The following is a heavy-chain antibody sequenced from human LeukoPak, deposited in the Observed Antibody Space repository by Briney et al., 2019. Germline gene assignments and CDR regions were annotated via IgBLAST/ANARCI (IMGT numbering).Heavy chain of an antibody. CDR2: IHASGST. Sequence: SETLSLTCTVSGGSISTYYWSWIRQPAGKGLEWIGRIHASGSTNYNPSLKSRVTMSVDTSKNQFSLKLSSVTAADTAVYYCARDTSDCGGDCSVYYFDCWGQGTLVTVSS. V-gene: IGHV4-4*07. D-gene: IGHD2-21*02. J-gene: IGHJ4*02. CDR1: GGSISTYY. CDR3: ARDTSDCGGDCSVYYFDC.